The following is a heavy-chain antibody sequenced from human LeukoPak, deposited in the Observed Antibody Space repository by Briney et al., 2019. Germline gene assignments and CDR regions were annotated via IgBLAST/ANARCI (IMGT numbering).Heavy chain of an antibody. CDR1: GFTFSSYG. Sequence: GGSLRLSCAASGFTFSSYGMSWVRQAPGKGLEWVSAISGSGGSTYYADSVKGRFTISRDNPKNTLYLQMNSLRAEDTAVYYCAKDSGSYRYYFDYWGQGTLVTVSS. J-gene: IGHJ4*02. D-gene: IGHD1-26*01. V-gene: IGHV3-23*01. CDR2: ISGSGGST. CDR3: AKDSGSYRYYFDY.